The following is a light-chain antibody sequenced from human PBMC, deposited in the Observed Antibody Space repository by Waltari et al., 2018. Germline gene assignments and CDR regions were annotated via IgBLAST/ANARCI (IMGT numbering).Light chain of an antibody. Sequence: EIVITPSPATLSVSPGERATLSCRASQGVSSNLAWYQQKPGQAPRLLIYGASSRATGIPGRFSGSGSGTDFTLTISSLQSEDFAVYYCQQYNSWPPYTFGQGTKLQIK. CDR3: QQYNSWPPYT. V-gene: IGKV3-15*01. CDR1: QGVSSN. CDR2: GAS. J-gene: IGKJ2*01.